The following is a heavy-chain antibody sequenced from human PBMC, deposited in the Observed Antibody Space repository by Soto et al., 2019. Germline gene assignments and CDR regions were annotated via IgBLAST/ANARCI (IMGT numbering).Heavy chain of an antibody. CDR2: ISGSGGST. Sequence: PVGSLRLSCAASGFTFSRYAMSWVRQPPGKGLEWVSAISGSGGSTYYADSVRGRSTISKDNSKNTLYLQMNSLRAEATAVYYCAKDFSLFDYWGQGTLVTVSS. CDR3: AKDFSLFDY. J-gene: IGHJ4*02. V-gene: IGHV3-23*01. CDR1: GFTFSRYA.